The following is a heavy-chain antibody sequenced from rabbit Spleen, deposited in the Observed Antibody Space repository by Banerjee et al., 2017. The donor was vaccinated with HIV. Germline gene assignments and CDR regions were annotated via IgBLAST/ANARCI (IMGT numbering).Heavy chain of an antibody. CDR3: ARDLGYDYGYGGYAYASFDL. V-gene: IGHV1S45*01. Sequence: QEQLEESGGDLVKPEGSLTLTCTASGFSFSRNYWICWVRQAPGKGLEWIACIYAGSSGRTYYATWAKGRFTISKTSSTTVTLQMTSLTAADTATYFCARDLGYDYGYGGYAYASFDLWGQGTLVTVS. D-gene: IGHD6-1*01. CDR2: IYAGSSGRT. CDR1: GFSFSRNYW. J-gene: IGHJ4*01.